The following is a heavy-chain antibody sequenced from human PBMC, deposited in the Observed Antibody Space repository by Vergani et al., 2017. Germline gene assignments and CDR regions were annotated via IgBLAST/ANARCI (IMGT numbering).Heavy chain of an antibody. Sequence: QVQLVQSGAEVKKPGSSVKVSCKASGGTFSSYAISWVRQAPGQGLEWMGGIIPIFGTANYAQKFQGRVTITADESTSTAYMELSSLRSEDTAVYYCARGTIASPRGLETGAYVDYGGQGTLVTVSS. CDR2: IIPIFGTA. CDR1: GGTFSSYA. J-gene: IGHJ4*02. CDR3: ARGTIASPRGLETGAYVDY. V-gene: IGHV1-69*01. D-gene: IGHD6-6*01.